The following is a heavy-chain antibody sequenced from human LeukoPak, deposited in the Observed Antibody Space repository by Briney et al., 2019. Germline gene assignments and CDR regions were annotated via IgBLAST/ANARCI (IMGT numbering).Heavy chain of an antibody. J-gene: IGHJ4*02. CDR2: IKEDGSEK. V-gene: IGHV3-7*03. Sequence: PGGSLRLSCAASGVTFSRYWMSWVRQAPGKGQEWVANIKEDGSEKYYVDSVKGRFTISRDNAKNSLYLQMNSLRAEDTAVYYCASRPPTSRTYYGVFDYWGQGALVTVSS. D-gene: IGHD3-10*01. CDR1: GVTFSRYW. CDR3: ASRPPTSRTYYGVFDY.